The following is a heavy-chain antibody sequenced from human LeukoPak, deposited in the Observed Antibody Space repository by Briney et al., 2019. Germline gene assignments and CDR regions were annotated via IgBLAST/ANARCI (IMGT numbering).Heavy chain of an antibody. CDR2: INHSGST. Sequence: PSETLSLTCAVYGGSFSGYYWSWIRQPPGKGLEWIGAINHSGSTNYHPSLKSRVTISVDTSKNQFSLKLSSVTAADTAVYYCARTKDFWSGYSLAFDIWGQETMVTVSS. CDR1: GGSFSGYY. D-gene: IGHD3-3*01. V-gene: IGHV4-34*01. J-gene: IGHJ3*02. CDR3: ARTKDFWSGYSLAFDI.